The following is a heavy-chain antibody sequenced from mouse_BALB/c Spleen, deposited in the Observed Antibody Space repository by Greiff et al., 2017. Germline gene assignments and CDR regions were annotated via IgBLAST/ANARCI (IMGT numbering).Heavy chain of an antibody. V-gene: IGHV5-6-5*01. CDR2: ISSGGST. CDR3: ARALGYDAMDY. J-gene: IGHJ4*01. Sequence: DVMLVESGGGLVKPGGSLKLSCAASGFTFSSYAMSWVRQTPEKRLEWVASISSGGSTYYPDSVKGRFTISRDNARNILYLQMSSLRSEDTAMYYCARALGYDAMDYWGQGTSVTVSS. CDR1: GFTFSSYA.